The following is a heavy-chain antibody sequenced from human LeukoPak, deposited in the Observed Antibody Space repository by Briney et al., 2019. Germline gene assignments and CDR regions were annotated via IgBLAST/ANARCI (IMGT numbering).Heavy chain of an antibody. D-gene: IGHD3-22*01. CDR2: MNPNSGNT. V-gene: IGHV1-8*02. CDR1: GYTFTGYY. CDR3: AGTHYFDSISYINWFDP. J-gene: IGHJ5*02. Sequence: GASVKVSCKASGYTFTGYYMHWVRQATGQGLEWMGWMNPNSGNTGYAQKFQGRVTMTRNASISTAYMELSSLRFEDTAVYYCAGTHYFDSISYINWFDPWGQGTLVTVSS.